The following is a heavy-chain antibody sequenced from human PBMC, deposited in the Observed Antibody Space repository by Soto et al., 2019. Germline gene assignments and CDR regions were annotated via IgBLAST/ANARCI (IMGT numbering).Heavy chain of an antibody. D-gene: IGHD3-22*01. CDR3: ARVGPRNYYDSSGYYYYFDY. J-gene: IGHJ4*02. Sequence: SETLSLTCTVSGGSISSGGYYWSWIRQHPGKGLEWIGYIYYSGNTYYNPSLKSRVTISVDTSKNQFSLKLSSVTAADTAVYYCARVGPRNYYDSSGYYYYFDYWGQGTLVTVSS. CDR1: GGSISSGGYY. CDR2: IYYSGNT. V-gene: IGHV4-31*03.